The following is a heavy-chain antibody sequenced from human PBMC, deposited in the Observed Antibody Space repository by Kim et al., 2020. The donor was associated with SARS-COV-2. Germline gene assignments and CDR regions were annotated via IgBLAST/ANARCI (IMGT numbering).Heavy chain of an antibody. V-gene: IGHV4-59*09. Sequence: LKSRVTISVDTSKNQFSLKLSSVTAADTAVYYCARGGYSGYYTPHGAFDIWGQGTMVTVSS. CDR3: ARGGYSGYYTPHGAFDI. J-gene: IGHJ3*02. D-gene: IGHD5-12*01.